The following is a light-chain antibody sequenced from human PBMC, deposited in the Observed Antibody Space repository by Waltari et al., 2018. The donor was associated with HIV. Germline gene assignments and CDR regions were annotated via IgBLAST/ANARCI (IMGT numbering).Light chain of an antibody. V-gene: IGLV1-51*01. J-gene: IGLJ3*02. CDR3: GTWDSSLSLWV. Sequence: QSVFTQPPSVSAASGHRITLSCSGRRSHIANNYGSWYQQFPGTAPKLLIYDNFKRPSGNPDRFSGSKSGTSASLAISGLQTADEADYYCGTWDSSLSLWVFGGGTKVTVL. CDR1: RSHIANNY. CDR2: DNF.